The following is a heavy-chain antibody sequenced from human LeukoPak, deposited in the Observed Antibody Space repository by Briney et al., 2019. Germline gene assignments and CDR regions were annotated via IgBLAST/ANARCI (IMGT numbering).Heavy chain of an antibody. J-gene: IGHJ3*02. CDR3: AWELISSRADFDT. CDR1: GGSLNDYL. D-gene: IGHD3-10*01. V-gene: IGHV4-34*01. CDR2: VGHTGTT. Sequence: ESSETLSLTCAVYGGSLNDYLWSWIRQPPGQGLEWIGEVGHTGTTNYNPSLRSRVTISVDTSKNQFSLKLTSVTAADTAVYFCAWELISSRADFDTWGQGTVVTVSS.